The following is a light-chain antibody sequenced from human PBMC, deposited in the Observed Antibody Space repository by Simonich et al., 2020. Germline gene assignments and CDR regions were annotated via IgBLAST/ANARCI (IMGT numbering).Light chain of an antibody. V-gene: IGKV4-1*01. CDR3: QQFNSYPLT. J-gene: IGKJ4*01. CDR1: QSVLYSSNNKNY. CDR2: WAS. Sequence: DIVMTQSPDSLAVSLGERATINCKSSQSVLYSSNNKNYLAWYQQKPRQPPKLLIYWASTRESGVPDRFRGSGSGTDFTLTISSLQPEDFATYYCQQFNSYPLTFGGGTKVEIK.